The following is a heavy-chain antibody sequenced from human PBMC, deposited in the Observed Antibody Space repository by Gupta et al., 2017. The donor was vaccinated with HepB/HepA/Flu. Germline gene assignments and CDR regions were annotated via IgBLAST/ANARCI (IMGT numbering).Heavy chain of an antibody. CDR1: GFSFSSQW. CDR2: INEEGSLQ. D-gene: IGHD1-26*01. Sequence: EMQLVESVGALVQPGGSLRLSCAASGFSFSSQWMNWVRQAPGRGLEWVAKINEEGSLQRLVDSVKGRFTISRDNANNSLYLRMNSLTAEDTAVYYCVRSGDYWGQGTLVTVSS. CDR3: VRSGDY. J-gene: IGHJ4*02. V-gene: IGHV3-7*01.